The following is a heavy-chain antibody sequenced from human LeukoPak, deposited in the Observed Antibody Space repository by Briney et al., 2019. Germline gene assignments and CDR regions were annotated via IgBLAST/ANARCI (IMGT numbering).Heavy chain of an antibody. D-gene: IGHD6-19*01. CDR1: GFTFSSYA. J-gene: IGHJ4*02. CDR2: ISGSGGST. Sequence: HPGGSLRLSCAASGFTFSSYAMSWVRQAPGKGLEWVSAISGSGGSTYYADSVKGRFTISRDNSKNTLYLQMNSLRAEDTAVYYCANSYSIAVATTFDYWGQGTLVTVSS. CDR3: ANSYSIAVATTFDY. V-gene: IGHV3-23*01.